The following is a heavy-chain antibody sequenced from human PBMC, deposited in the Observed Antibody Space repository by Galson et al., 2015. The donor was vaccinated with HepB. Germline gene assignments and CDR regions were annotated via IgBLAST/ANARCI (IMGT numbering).Heavy chain of an antibody. D-gene: IGHD2-21*01. CDR2: INPDGTTT. Sequence: SLRLSCAASGFTFGTSWFHWVRQAPGKGLVWVSRINPDGTTTDHADSVKGRFTTSRDGAKNTVYLQMNILRAEDTAVYRCARGIDRGGGRCSSEPYYGMDVWGQGATVIVSS. CDR1: GFTFGTSW. CDR3: ARGIDRGGGRCSSEPYYGMDV. J-gene: IGHJ6*02. V-gene: IGHV3-74*01.